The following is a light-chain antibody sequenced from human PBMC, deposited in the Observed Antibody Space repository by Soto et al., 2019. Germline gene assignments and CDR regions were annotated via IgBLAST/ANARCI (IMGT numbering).Light chain of an antibody. J-gene: IGKJ1*01. CDR3: QHYNSYSEA. CDR2: KAS. Sequence: DIQMTQSPSTLSASVGDRVTITCRASQTISSWLAWYQQKPGKAPKLLIYKASTLKSGVPSRFNGSGPGTEFTLTISSLQPDDFATYYCQHYNSYSEAFGQGTKVDI. CDR1: QTISSW. V-gene: IGKV1-5*03.